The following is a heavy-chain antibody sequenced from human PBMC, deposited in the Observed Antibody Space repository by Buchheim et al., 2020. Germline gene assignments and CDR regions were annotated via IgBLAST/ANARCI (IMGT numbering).Heavy chain of an antibody. V-gene: IGHV3-33*01. Sequence: QVQLVESGGGVVQPGRSLRLSCAASGFTFSSYGMHWVRQAPGKGLEWVAVIWYDGSNKYYADSVKGRFTISRDNSKNTLYLQMNSLRAEDTAVYYCARALPSVSSSEVDYWGQGTL. CDR3: ARALPSVSSSEVDY. D-gene: IGHD6-6*01. CDR1: GFTFSSYG. J-gene: IGHJ4*02. CDR2: IWYDGSNK.